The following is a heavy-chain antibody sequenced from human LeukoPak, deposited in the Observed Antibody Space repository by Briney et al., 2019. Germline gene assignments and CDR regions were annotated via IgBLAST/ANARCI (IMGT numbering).Heavy chain of an antibody. CDR1: GFTFSDYY. CDR2: ISGSSSNT. J-gene: IGHJ4*02. D-gene: IGHD3-22*01. V-gene: IGHV3-11*06. Sequence: GGSPRLSCAASGFTFSDYYMTWIRQAPGKGLEWLSYISGSSSNTNYTDSVQGRFIISRDNAKNSLYLQMNSLRAEDTAVYYCARVNPINSGFYAYWGQGTLVTVSS. CDR3: ARVNPINSGFYAY.